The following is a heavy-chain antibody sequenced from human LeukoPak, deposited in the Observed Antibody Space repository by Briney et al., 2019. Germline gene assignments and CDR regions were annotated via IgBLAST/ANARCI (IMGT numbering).Heavy chain of an antibody. J-gene: IGHJ4*02. D-gene: IGHD5-12*01. CDR1: GFTFSSYS. CDR3: ARESGYAVGDF. CDR2: ISSSSSYI. V-gene: IGHV3-21*01. Sequence: GGSLRLSCAAPGFTFSSYSMNWVRQAPGKGLEWVSSISSSSSYIYYADSVKGRFTISRDNAKNSLYLQMNSLRAEDTAVYYCARESGYAVGDFWGQGTLVTVSS.